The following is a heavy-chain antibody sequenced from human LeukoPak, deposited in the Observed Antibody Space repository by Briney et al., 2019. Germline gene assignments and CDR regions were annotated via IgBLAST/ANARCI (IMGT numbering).Heavy chain of an antibody. CDR1: GGSISTYY. CDR3: ARQPGSGYYYFDY. V-gene: IGHV4-59*08. D-gene: IGHD3-22*01. CDR2: IYYSGST. Sequence: SETLSLTCTVSGGSISTYYWSWIRQPPGKGLEWIGYIYYSGSTNYNPPLKSRVTISVDTSKNQISLKLSSVTAADTAVYYRARQPGSGYYYFDYWGQGTLVTVSS. J-gene: IGHJ4*02.